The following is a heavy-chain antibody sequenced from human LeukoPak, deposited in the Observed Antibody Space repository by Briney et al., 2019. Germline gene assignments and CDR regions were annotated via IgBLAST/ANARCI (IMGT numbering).Heavy chain of an antibody. CDR3: ARAELITVIVD. V-gene: IGHV4-59*08. D-gene: IGHD3-22*01. Sequence: SETLSLTCTVSGGSIGSYYWSWIRQPPGKGLERIGYIYYSGSTYYNPSLKSRVTISVDTSKNQFSLKLSSVTAADTAVYYCARAELITVIVDWGQGALVTVSS. J-gene: IGHJ4*02. CDR1: GGSIGSYY. CDR2: IYYSGST.